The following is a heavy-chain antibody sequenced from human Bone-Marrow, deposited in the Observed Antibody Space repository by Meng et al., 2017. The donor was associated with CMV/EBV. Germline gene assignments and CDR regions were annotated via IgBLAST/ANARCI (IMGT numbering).Heavy chain of an antibody. CDR3: ARTTVTTGGWFDP. CDR2: IYYSGNT. V-gene: IGHV4-30-4*08. Sequence: SETLSLTCTVSGGSISSDDYYWSWIRQPPGKGLEWIGYIYYSGNTYYNPSLKSRLTISVDTSKNQFSLMLNSVTAAATALHYCARTTVTTGGWFDPWGQGTLVTFYS. D-gene: IGHD4-17*01. CDR1: GGSISSDDYY. J-gene: IGHJ5*02.